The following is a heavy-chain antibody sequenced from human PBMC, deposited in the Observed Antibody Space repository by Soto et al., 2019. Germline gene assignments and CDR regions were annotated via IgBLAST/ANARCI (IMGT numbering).Heavy chain of an antibody. J-gene: IGHJ4*02. Sequence: SETLSLTCTFSNDSIRSGTYYWAWIRQPPGRGLEWIGSLSYLGATDYNPSLKSRVTISKDASKNQFSLKLTSMTAADTAVYYCATGRSHSGWYEEKFWGEGTPVSVSS. V-gene: IGHV4-39*01. CDR2: LSYLGAT. CDR3: ATGRSHSGWYEEKF. D-gene: IGHD6-19*01. CDR1: NDSIRSGTYY.